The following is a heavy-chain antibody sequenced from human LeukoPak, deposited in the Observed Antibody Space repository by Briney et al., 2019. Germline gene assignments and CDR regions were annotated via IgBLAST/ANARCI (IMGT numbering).Heavy chain of an antibody. Sequence: SETLSLTCTVSGDSINSLDLWSWVRQPPGKRLEWIGEMYLSGTTHSNPSLKSRVTISVDTSKNQFSLKLSSVTAADTAVYYCASRYDYSNYIDYWGQGTLVTVSS. J-gene: IGHJ4*02. CDR2: MYLSGTT. CDR3: ASRYDYSNYIDY. V-gene: IGHV4-4*02. CDR1: GDSINSLDL. D-gene: IGHD4-11*01.